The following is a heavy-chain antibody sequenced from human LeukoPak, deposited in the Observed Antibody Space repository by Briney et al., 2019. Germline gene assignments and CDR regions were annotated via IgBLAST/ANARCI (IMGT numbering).Heavy chain of an antibody. V-gene: IGHV3-30*02. Sequence: PGGSLRLSCAASGFTFSSYGMHWVRQAPGKGLEWVAFIRYDGSNKYYADSVKGRFTISRDNSKNTLYLQMNSLRAEDTAVYYCAKELVGAADILYYYYYMDVWGKGTTVTISS. D-gene: IGHD2-15*01. J-gene: IGHJ6*03. CDR1: GFTFSSYG. CDR3: AKELVGAADILYYYYYMDV. CDR2: IRYDGSNK.